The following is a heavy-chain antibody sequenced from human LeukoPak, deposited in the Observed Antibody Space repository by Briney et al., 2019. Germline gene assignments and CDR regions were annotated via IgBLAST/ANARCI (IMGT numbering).Heavy chain of an antibody. V-gene: IGHV3-53*01. J-gene: IGHJ6*02. D-gene: IGHD6-13*01. CDR2: IYSGGST. CDR1: GFTVSSNY. CDR3: ARDHRSPYSSSWYYGMDV. Sequence: PGGSLGLSCAAPGFTVSSNYMSWVRQAPGKGLEWVSVIYSGGSTYYADSVKGRFTISRDNSKNTLYLQMNSLRAEDTAVYYCARDHRSPYSSSWYYGMDVWGQGTLVTVSS.